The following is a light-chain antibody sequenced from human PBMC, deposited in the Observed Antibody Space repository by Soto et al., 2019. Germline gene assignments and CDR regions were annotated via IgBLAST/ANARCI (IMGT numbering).Light chain of an antibody. V-gene: IGLV1-47*01. Sequence: QSVLTQPPSASGTPGQRVTISCSGSSSNIGSKYAYWYQQLPGRAPKLLIYRNNQRPSGVPDRFSGSKSGTSASLAISGLRSEDEADYYWAAWDDSLSGVVFGGGTKLTVL. CDR3: AAWDDSLSGVV. CDR1: SSNIGSKY. CDR2: RNN. J-gene: IGLJ2*01.